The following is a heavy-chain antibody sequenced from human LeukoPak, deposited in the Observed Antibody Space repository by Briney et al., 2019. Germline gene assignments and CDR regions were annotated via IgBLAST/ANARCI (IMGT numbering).Heavy chain of an antibody. CDR3: AISGSYAASGDY. CDR1: AGSISTYY. D-gene: IGHD2-15*01. V-gene: IGHV4-59*08. Sequence: PSETLSLTCTVSAGSISTYYWSWIRQPPGKGLEWIGYIYYSGSTNYNPSLKSRVTISLDTSKNQFSLKLSSVTAADTAVYYCAISGSYAASGDYWGQGTLVTVSS. J-gene: IGHJ4*02. CDR2: IYYSGST.